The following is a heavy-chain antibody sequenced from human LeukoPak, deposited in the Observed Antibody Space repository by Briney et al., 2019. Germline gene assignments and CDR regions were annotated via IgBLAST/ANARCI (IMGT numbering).Heavy chain of an antibody. Sequence: GGSLRLSCAASGFTVSSYGMHWVRQAPGKGLGWVAFIRYDGSNKYYADSVAGRFTICRDNSKNTPCLQTNRLRAEDTGVYYCARDRSSTSCFDHWGQGTLVTVSS. CDR2: IRYDGSNK. CDR1: GFTVSSYG. J-gene: IGHJ4*02. D-gene: IGHD2-2*01. V-gene: IGHV3-30*02. CDR3: ARDRSSTSCFDH.